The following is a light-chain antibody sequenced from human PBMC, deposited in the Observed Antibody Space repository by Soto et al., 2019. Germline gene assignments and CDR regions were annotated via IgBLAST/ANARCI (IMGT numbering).Light chain of an antibody. V-gene: IGKV3-15*01. Sequence: EIVMTQSPATLSVSPGERATLSCRASQSVSSNLAWYQQKPGQAPRLLIYGASTRATGIPARFSGSGSGAEFTLTISSLQSEDFAVYYCQQYGSSLPFTFGPGTKVDIK. CDR1: QSVSSN. J-gene: IGKJ3*01. CDR2: GAS. CDR3: QQYGSSLPFT.